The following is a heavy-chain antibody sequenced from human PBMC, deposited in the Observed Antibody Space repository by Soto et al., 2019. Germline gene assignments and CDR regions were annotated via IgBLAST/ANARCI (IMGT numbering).Heavy chain of an antibody. J-gene: IGHJ4*02. CDR2: INSDGSSA. Sequence: GGSLRLSCAASGFTFSNYWMHWVRQASGKGLVWVSRINSDGSSASYADSVKGRFTISRDNAKNTLYLQMNSLRAEDTAVYYCARDTLELLYYFDYWGQGTLVTVSS. CDR1: GFTFSNYW. D-gene: IGHD1-7*01. V-gene: IGHV3-74*01. CDR3: ARDTLELLYYFDY.